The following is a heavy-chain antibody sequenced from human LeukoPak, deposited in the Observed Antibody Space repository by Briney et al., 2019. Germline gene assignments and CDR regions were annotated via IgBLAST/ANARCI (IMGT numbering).Heavy chain of an antibody. Sequence: AASVKVSCKSSGYTFTSYDINWMRQVTGPGLEWMGWMNPNSGNTGYAQKFQGRVTMTRNTSISTAYMELSSLRSEDTAVYYCWGEYDSSGYYQKKLDYWGQGTLVTVSS. V-gene: IGHV1-8*01. J-gene: IGHJ4*02. D-gene: IGHD3-22*01. CDR1: GYTFTSYD. CDR3: WGEYDSSGYYQKKLDY. CDR2: MNPNSGNT.